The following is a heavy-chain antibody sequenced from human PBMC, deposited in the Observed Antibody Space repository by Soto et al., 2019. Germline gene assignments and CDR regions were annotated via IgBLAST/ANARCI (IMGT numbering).Heavy chain of an antibody. J-gene: IGHJ4*02. CDR1: GGSISSSSYY. D-gene: IGHD6-19*01. Sequence: SETLSLTCTVSGGSISSSSYYWGWIRQPPGKGLEWIGSIYYSGSTYYNPSLKSRVTISVDTSKNQFSLKLSSVTAADTAVYYCATPETHGSVARIDYWGQGTLVTVSS. V-gene: IGHV4-39*01. CDR3: ATPETHGSVARIDY. CDR2: IYYSGST.